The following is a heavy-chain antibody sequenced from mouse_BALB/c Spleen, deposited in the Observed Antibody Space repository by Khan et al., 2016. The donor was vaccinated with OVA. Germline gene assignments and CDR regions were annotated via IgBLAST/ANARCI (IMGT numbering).Heavy chain of an antibody. CDR2: ISSDGDYT. Sequence: EVKVVESGGGLVKPGGSLKLSCAVSGFTFSTYAMSWVRQTPEKRLEWVATISSDGDYTYYLDNVTGRFTISRDNAKNTLYLQMSSLKSEDTAMYYCARSPYGNFAYWGQGTLVTVSA. CDR1: GFTFSTYA. D-gene: IGHD2-1*01. V-gene: IGHV5-9-3*01. CDR3: ARSPYGNFAY. J-gene: IGHJ3*01.